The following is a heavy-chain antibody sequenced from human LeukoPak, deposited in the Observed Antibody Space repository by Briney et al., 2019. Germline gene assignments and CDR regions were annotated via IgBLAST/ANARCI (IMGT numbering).Heavy chain of an antibody. CDR1: AFTFSSYW. V-gene: IGHV3-7*01. J-gene: IGHJ4*02. D-gene: IGHD4-23*01. CDR2: IKEDGSEI. Sequence: GGSLRLSCEASAFTFSSYWMSWVRQAPGKGLECVANIKEDGSEINYVDSVKGRFTISRDNAKNSLFLQMNSLRVEDTAVYYCARDRGYSSFDYWGQGTLVTVSS. CDR3: ARDRGYSSFDY.